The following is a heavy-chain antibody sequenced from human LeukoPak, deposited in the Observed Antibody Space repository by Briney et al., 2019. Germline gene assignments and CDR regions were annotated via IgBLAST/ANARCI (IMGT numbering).Heavy chain of an antibody. CDR2: IYYSGST. Sequence: SETLSLTCTVSGGSISSSSYYWGWIRQPPGKGLEWIGYIYYSGSTNYNPSLKSRVTISVDTSKNQFSLKLSSVTAADTAVYYCARSSVGYYYDSSGLYYFDYWGQGTLVTVSS. CDR1: GGSISSSSYY. D-gene: IGHD3-22*01. CDR3: ARSSVGYYYDSSGLYYFDY. V-gene: IGHV4-61*05. J-gene: IGHJ4*02.